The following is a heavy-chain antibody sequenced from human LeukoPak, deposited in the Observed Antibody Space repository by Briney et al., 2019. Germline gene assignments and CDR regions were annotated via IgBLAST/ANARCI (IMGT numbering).Heavy chain of an antibody. Sequence: ASVKVSCKASGYTFTSYDINWVRQATGQGLEWMGWMNPNSGNTGYAQKFQGRVTMTRNTSISTAYMELSSLRSEDTAVYYCARGGGYCSSTSCYSRWFDPWGQGTLVTVSS. CDR3: ARGGGYCSSTSCYSRWFDP. V-gene: IGHV1-8*01. D-gene: IGHD2-2*01. J-gene: IGHJ5*02. CDR2: MNPNSGNT. CDR1: GYTFTSYD.